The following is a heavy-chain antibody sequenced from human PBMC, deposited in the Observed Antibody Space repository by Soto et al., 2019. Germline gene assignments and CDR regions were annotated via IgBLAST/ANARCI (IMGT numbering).Heavy chain of an antibody. Sequence: SETLSLTCTVSGGSISSYYWSWIRQPPGKGLEWIGYIYYSGSTNYNPSLKSRVTISVDTSKNQFSLKLSSVTTADTAVYYCARTYYYGSGSLYYFDYWGQGTLVTVSS. CDR3: ARTYYYGSGSLYYFDY. CDR2: IYYSGST. V-gene: IGHV4-59*01. CDR1: GGSISSYY. D-gene: IGHD3-10*01. J-gene: IGHJ4*02.